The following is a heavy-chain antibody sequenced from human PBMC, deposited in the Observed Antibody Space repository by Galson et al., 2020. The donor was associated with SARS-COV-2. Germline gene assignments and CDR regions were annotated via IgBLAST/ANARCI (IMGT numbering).Heavy chain of an antibody. V-gene: IGHV1-69*13. J-gene: IGHJ4*02. Sequence: SVKVSCKASGGTFSSYAISWVRQAPGQGLEWMGGTIPIFGTANYAQKFQGRVTITADESTSTAYMELSSLRSEDTAVYYCARGPRSPYYYDSSGYPALYYFDYWGQGTLVTVSS. CDR3: ARGPRSPYYYDSSGYPALYYFDY. CDR1: GGTFSSYA. D-gene: IGHD3-22*01. CDR2: TIPIFGTA.